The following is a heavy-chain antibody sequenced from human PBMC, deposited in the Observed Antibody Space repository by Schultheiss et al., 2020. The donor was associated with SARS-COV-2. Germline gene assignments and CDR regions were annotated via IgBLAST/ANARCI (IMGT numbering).Heavy chain of an antibody. V-gene: IGHV1-18*01. D-gene: IGHD2-2*02. CDR3: ARGGVVPAAISQYYYYYYMDV. CDR2: ISAYNGNT. CDR1: GYSFTSYG. J-gene: IGHJ6*03. Sequence: GGSLRLSCKGSGYSFTSYGISWVRQAPGQGLEWMGWISAYNGNTNYAQKLQGRVTMTTDTSTSTAYMELRSLRSDDTAVYYCARGGVVPAAISQYYYYYYMDVWGKGTTVTVSS.